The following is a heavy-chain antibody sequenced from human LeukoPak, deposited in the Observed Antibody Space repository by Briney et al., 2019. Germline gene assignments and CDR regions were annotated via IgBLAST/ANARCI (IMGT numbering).Heavy chain of an antibody. CDR1: GFTFSSYG. Sequence: GRSLRLSCAASGFTFSSYGMHCVRQDPGKGLEWVAVISEDGSNKYYEDSVKGRFTISRDNSNNTLYLQMNSLRAEDTAVYYCAKDRETTASGTFDYWGQGTLVTVSS. CDR2: ISEDGSNK. J-gene: IGHJ4*02. CDR3: AKDRETTASGTFDY. V-gene: IGHV3-30*18. D-gene: IGHD6-13*01.